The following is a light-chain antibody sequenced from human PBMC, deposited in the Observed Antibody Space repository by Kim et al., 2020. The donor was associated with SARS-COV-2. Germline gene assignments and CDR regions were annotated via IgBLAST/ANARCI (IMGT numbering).Light chain of an antibody. V-gene: IGKV1-12*01. CDR2: AAA. Sequence: ASEGERFTITCRASQPISIWLAWYQQKPGKAPNLLIYAAADLQSGVPSRFSGSGSGTQFTLTITSLQPEDSATYYCQQSKSFPITFGQGTRLEIK. CDR3: QQSKSFPIT. J-gene: IGKJ5*01. CDR1: QPISIW.